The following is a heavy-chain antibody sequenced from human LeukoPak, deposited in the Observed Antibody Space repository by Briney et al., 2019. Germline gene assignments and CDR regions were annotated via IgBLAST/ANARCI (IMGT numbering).Heavy chain of an antibody. CDR1: GYTFTSYY. D-gene: IGHD3-22*01. V-gene: IGHV1-2*02. J-gene: IGHJ4*02. Sequence: EASVKVSCKASGYTFTSYYMHWARQAPGQGLEWMGWINPNGGGTTYAQKFQGRVTITRDTSISTACMELGSLRSDDTAVYYCANSFDSSGYFSFDYWGQGTLVTVSS. CDR3: ANSFDSSGYFSFDY. CDR2: INPNGGGT.